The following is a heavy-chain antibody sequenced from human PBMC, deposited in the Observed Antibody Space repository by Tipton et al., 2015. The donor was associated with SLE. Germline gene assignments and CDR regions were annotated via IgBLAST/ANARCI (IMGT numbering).Heavy chain of an antibody. J-gene: IGHJ4*02. CDR2: MYYSGST. D-gene: IGHD5-12*01. CDR3: ARGGVGGYDYFDF. CDR1: GGSISSGGYY. V-gene: IGHV4-31*03. Sequence: TLSLTCTVSGGSISSGGYYWNWIRQHPGKGLEWIGYMYYSGSTYYNPSLKSRVTISVDTSKNHFSLKLSSVTAADTAVYYCARGGVGGYDYFDFWGPGTLVTVSS.